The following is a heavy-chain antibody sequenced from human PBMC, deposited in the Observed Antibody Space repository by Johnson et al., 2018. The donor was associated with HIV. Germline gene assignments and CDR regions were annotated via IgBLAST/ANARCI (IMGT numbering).Heavy chain of an antibody. V-gene: IGHV3-7*01. CDR2: IQQAGSAQ. Sequence: EVQLVESGGGLVQPRGSLRLSCAASGFNFSDHYMDWVRQAPGRGLEWVAHIQQAGSAQHPVDSVKGRFTISRHNSKNTLYLQMNSLRAEDTAVYYCAREYYDSSGYYYGGVSAFDIWGQGTMVTVSS. CDR3: AREYYDSSGYYYGGVSAFDI. J-gene: IGHJ3*02. CDR1: GFNFSDHY. D-gene: IGHD3-22*01.